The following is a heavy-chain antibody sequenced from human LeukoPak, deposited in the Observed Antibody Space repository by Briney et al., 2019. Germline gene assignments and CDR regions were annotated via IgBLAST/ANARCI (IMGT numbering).Heavy chain of an antibody. Sequence: SETLSLTCTVSGYSISSGYYWGWIRPPPGKGLEWIGSIYHSGSTYYNPSLKSRVTISVDTSKNQFSLKLSSVTAADTAVYYCARNDLEMATVKASYFDYWGQGTLVTVSS. V-gene: IGHV4-38-2*02. CDR3: ARNDLEMATVKASYFDY. D-gene: IGHD5-24*01. CDR1: GYSISSGYY. CDR2: IYHSGST. J-gene: IGHJ4*02.